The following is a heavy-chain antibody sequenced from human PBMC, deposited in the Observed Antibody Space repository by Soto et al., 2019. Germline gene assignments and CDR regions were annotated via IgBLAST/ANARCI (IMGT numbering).Heavy chain of an antibody. J-gene: IGHJ4*02. CDR1: GFTFSSYA. CDR3: AIDSGRRDY. CDR2: ISGSGCST. D-gene: IGHD6-19*01. Sequence: EVQLLESGGGLVQPGGSLRLSCAASGFTFSSYAMSWVRQAPGKGLEWGSAISGSGCSTYYADSVKGRFTISRDNCKTALYPQMNSLRAEDTAVYYCAIDSGRRDYWGQGTLFTVSS. V-gene: IGHV3-23*01.